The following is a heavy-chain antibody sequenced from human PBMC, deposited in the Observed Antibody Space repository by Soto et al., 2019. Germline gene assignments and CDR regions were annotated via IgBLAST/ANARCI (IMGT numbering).Heavy chain of an antibody. Sequence: KPSETLSLTCTVSGGSISSYYCSWIRQPPWKGLEWIGYIYYSGSTNYNPSLKSRVTISVDTSKNQFSLKLSSVTAADTAVYYCARGRWELPGYFDYCGQGTLLTVSS. V-gene: IGHV4-59*01. CDR2: IYYSGST. CDR1: GGSISSYY. J-gene: IGHJ4*02. CDR3: ARGRWELPGYFDY. D-gene: IGHD1-26*01.